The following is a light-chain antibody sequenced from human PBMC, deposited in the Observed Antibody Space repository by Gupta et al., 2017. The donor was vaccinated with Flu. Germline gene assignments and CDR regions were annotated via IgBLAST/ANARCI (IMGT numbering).Light chain of an antibody. CDR3: QKDNSAPKT. CDR2: AAS. V-gene: IGKV1-27*01. CDR1: QDIGSY. J-gene: IGKJ4*01. Sequence: PSSLSASVGDRVTITCRASQDIGSYVAWYQQKAGKTPKLLIYAASSLQSGVPPRFDGSGSGSVFTLTISSLQPEDVATYYCQKDNSAPKTFGGGTKVEIK.